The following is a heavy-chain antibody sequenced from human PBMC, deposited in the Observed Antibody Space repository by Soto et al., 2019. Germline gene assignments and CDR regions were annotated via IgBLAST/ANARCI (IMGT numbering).Heavy chain of an antibody. V-gene: IGHV3-23*01. Sequence: EEQLSESGGGLVQAGGSLRLSCGASGFTFSTHGMTWVRQAPGKGLEWVSSISFSGDTFYADSVQGRSTISRDDSKNTVYLQMNSLRVDDTAIYYCARSVAGFTAHCFDLWGQGTMVTVS. CDR1: GFTFSTHG. J-gene: IGHJ3*01. D-gene: IGHD6-19*01. CDR3: ARSVAGFTAHCFDL. CDR2: ISFSGDT.